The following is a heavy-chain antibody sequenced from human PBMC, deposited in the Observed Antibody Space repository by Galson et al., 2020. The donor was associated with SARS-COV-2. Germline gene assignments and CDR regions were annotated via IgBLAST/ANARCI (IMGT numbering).Heavy chain of an antibody. CDR2: IWYDGSNK. Sequence: GESLKISCAASGFPFSSYGMHWVRQAPGKGLEWVAVIWYDGSNKYYADSVKGRFTISRDNSKNTLYLQMNSLRAEDTAVYYCARAGYDGGDWHFDYWGQGTLVTVSS. D-gene: IGHD2-21*02. J-gene: IGHJ4*02. V-gene: IGHV3-33*01. CDR3: ARAGYDGGDWHFDY. CDR1: GFPFSSYG.